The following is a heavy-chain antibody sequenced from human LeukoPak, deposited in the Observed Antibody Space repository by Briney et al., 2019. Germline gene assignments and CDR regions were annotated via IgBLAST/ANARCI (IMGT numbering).Heavy chain of an antibody. CDR1: GGSISSGGYY. V-gene: IGHV4-30-2*01. CDR3: ARVSEQQLTFDY. CDR2: IYHSGST. D-gene: IGHD6-13*01. J-gene: IGHJ4*02. Sequence: SETLSLTCTVSGGSISSGGYYWSWIRQPPGKGLEWIGYIYHSGSTYYNPSLKSRVTISVDRSKNQFSLKLSSVTAADTAVYYCARVSEQQLTFDYWGQGTLVTVSS.